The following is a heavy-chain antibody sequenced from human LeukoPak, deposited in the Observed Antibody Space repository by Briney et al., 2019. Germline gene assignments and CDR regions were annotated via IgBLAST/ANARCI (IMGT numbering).Heavy chain of an antibody. CDR3: AKATGDGGTFHY. Sequence: PGRSLRLSCAASGFTFSSYAMHWVRQAPGKGLEWVAVISYDGSNKYYADSVKGRFTISRDNSKNTLYLQMNSLRAEDTAVYYCAKATGDGGTFHYWGQGTLVTVSS. CDR1: GFTFSSYA. D-gene: IGHD7-27*01. V-gene: IGHV3-30*07. J-gene: IGHJ4*02. CDR2: ISYDGSNK.